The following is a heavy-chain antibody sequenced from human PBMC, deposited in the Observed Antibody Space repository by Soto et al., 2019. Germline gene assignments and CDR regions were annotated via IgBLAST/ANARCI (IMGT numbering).Heavy chain of an antibody. CDR3: ARSDDSSGYYLDY. Sequence: QVQLVESGGGVVQPGRSLRLSCAASGFTFSSYAMHWVRQAPGKGLELVAVISYDGSNKYYADSVKGRFTISRDNSKNTLYLQMNSLRAEDTAVYYCARSDDSSGYYLDYWGQGTLVTVSS. CDR1: GFTFSSYA. D-gene: IGHD3-22*01. J-gene: IGHJ4*02. CDR2: ISYDGSNK. V-gene: IGHV3-30-3*01.